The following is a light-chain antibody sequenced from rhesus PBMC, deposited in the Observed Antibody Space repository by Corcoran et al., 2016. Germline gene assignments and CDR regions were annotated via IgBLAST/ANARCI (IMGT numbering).Light chain of an antibody. Sequence: DIQMSQSPSSLSASVGDKVTITCRASQGISNALAWYQQTPGKAPNPLNYAASSVESGVPSRFSCSISVTDFTLTISSLQPEDFATYYCQQGYSTPHTFGGGTKVELK. CDR2: AAS. CDR1: QGISNA. CDR3: QQGYSTPHT. V-gene: IGKV1-33*02. J-gene: IGKJ4*01.